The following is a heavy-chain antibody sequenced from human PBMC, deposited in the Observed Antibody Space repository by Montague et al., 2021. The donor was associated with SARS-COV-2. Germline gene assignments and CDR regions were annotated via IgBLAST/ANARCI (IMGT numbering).Heavy chain of an antibody. CDR2: TYTLGST. J-gene: IGHJ6*02. D-gene: IGHD1-14*01. Sequence: TLSLTCTVSGGSISSGDYHWSWVRQPAGKGLEWIGYTYTLGSTNYNPSLKSRVTISIDTSKNQFSLKLSSVTAADTAVYFCARSPYRTTYLNGMDVWGQGPTVTVSS. CDR3: ARSPYRTTYLNGMDV. V-gene: IGHV4-61*09. CDR1: GGSISSGDYH.